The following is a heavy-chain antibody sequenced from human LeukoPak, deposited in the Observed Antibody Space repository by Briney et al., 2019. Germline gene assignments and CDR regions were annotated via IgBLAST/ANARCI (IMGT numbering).Heavy chain of an antibody. CDR1: GGSISSSSYY. J-gene: IGHJ4*02. Sequence: SETLSLTCTVSGGSISSSSYYWGWIRQPPGKGLEWIGSIYYSGSTYYNPSLKSRVTISVDTSKNQFSLKLSSVTAADTAVYYCASTRRDGYNYGYYFDYWGQGTLVTVSS. CDR3: ASTRRDGYNYGYYFDY. D-gene: IGHD5-24*01. CDR2: IYYSGST. V-gene: IGHV4-39*07.